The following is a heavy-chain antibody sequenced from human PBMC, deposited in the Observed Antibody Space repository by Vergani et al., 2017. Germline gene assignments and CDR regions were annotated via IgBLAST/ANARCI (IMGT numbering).Heavy chain of an antibody. Sequence: QVQLVQSGAEVKKPGASVKVSCKASGYTFTSYAMHWVRQAPGQRLEWMGWINAGNGNTKYSQKFQGRVTITRDTSASTAYMELSSLRSEDTAVYYCARGPGYYDSSGYYYIDYWGQGTLVTVSS. CDR3: ARGPGYYDSSGYYYIDY. J-gene: IGHJ4*02. CDR1: GYTFTSYA. CDR2: INAGNGNT. V-gene: IGHV1-3*01. D-gene: IGHD3-22*01.